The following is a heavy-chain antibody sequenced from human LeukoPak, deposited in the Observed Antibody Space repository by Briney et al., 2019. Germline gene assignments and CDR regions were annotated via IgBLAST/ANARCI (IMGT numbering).Heavy chain of an antibody. CDR1: GFTFSSYW. Sequence: AGGSLRLSCAASGFTFSSYWMSWVRQAPGKGLEWVSAISGSGGSTYYADSVKGRFTISRDNSKNTLYLQMNSLRAEDTAVYYCAGSLYYDILTGLASPVPWGQGTLVTVSS. CDR2: ISGSGGST. D-gene: IGHD3-9*01. J-gene: IGHJ5*02. CDR3: AGSLYYDILTGLASPVP. V-gene: IGHV3-23*01.